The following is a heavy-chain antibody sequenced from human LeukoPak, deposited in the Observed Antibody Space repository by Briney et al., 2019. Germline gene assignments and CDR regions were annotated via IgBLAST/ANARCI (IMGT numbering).Heavy chain of an antibody. V-gene: IGHV3-64*01. CDR3: ARTRDYEGSLFDY. CDR1: GFTFSSYA. D-gene: IGHD4-17*01. Sequence: GGSLRLSCAASGFTFSSYAMHGVRQAPGKGLEYVSAISSNGGSTYYANSVKGRFTISRDNSKNTLYLQMGSLRAEDMAVYYCARTRDYEGSLFDYWGQGTLVTVSS. J-gene: IGHJ4*02. CDR2: ISSNGGST.